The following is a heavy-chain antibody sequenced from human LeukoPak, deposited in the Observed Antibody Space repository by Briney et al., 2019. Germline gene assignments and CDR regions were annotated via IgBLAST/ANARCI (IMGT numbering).Heavy chain of an antibody. J-gene: IGHJ4*02. V-gene: IGHV4-34*01. D-gene: IGHD5-24*01. Sequence: SETLPLTYAVYGGSFSGYYWSWIRQPPGKGLEWIGEINHSGSTNYNPSLKSRVTISVDTSKNQFSLKLSSVTAADTAVYYCARVIYGYWVDYWGQGTLVTVSS. CDR2: INHSGST. CDR3: ARVIYGYWVDY. CDR1: GGSFSGYY.